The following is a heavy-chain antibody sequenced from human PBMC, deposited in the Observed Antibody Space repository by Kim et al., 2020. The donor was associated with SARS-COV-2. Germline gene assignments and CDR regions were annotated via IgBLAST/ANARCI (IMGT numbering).Heavy chain of an antibody. Sequence: ASVKVSCKASGYTFTSYAMHWVRQAPGQRLEWMGWINAGNGNTKYSQKFQGRVTITRDTSASTAYMELSSLRSEDTAVYYCARSVIGIAVAGHAFDIWGQGTMVTVSS. CDR1: GYTFTSYA. D-gene: IGHD6-19*01. V-gene: IGHV1-3*01. CDR2: INAGNGNT. J-gene: IGHJ3*02. CDR3: ARSVIGIAVAGHAFDI.